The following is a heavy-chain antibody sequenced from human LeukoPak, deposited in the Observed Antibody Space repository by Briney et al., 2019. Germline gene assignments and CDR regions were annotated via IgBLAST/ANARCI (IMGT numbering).Heavy chain of an antibody. Sequence: PSETLSLTCTVSGGSISSSSYYWGWIRQPPGKGLEWIGSIYYSGSTYYNPSLKSRVTISVDTSKNQFSLKLSSVTAADTAVYYCASFYCSGGSCYFDYWGQGTLVTVSS. V-gene: IGHV4-39*01. CDR2: IYYSGST. CDR1: GGSISSSSYY. J-gene: IGHJ4*02. D-gene: IGHD2-15*01. CDR3: ASFYCSGGSCYFDY.